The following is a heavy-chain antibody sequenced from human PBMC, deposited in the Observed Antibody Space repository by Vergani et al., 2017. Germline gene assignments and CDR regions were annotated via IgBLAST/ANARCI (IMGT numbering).Heavy chain of an antibody. V-gene: IGHV3-33*01. CDR3: ARDLRLLYNRFDP. Sequence: QVQLVESGGGVVQHGRSLRLSCAASGFTFNQHGMHWVRQAPGKGLEWVAVTWYDGNNKQYADSVKGRFTISRDNSKSTMYLQMNSLRDEDTGVYYCARDLRLLYNRFDPWGQGTLVTVSS. D-gene: IGHD1-14*01. CDR1: GFTFNQHG. CDR2: TWYDGNNK. J-gene: IGHJ5*02.